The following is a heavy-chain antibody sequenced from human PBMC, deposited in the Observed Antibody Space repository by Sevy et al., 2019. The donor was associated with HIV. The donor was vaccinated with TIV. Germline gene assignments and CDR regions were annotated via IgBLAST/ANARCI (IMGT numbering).Heavy chain of an antibody. CDR3: ATDPYYYGSGSYSNGMDV. Sequence: GGSLRLSCTASGFTFSSYDMNWVRQAPGKGLEWVSKISSSGSSIYYADSVKGRFTISRDNAKNSLNLQMNSLRAEDTAVYYCATDPYYYGSGSYSNGMDVWGQGTTVTVSS. D-gene: IGHD3-10*01. V-gene: IGHV3-48*03. J-gene: IGHJ6*02. CDR1: GFTFSSYD. CDR2: ISSSGSSI.